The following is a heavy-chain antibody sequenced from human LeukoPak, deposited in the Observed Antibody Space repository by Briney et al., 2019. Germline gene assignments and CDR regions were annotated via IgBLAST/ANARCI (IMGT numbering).Heavy chain of an antibody. CDR2: IYSGGST. J-gene: IGHJ3*02. D-gene: IGHD5-24*01. Sequence: GGSLRLSCAASGFTVSSNYMSWVRQAPGKGLEWVSVIYSGGSTYYADSVKGRFTISRDNSKNTLYLQMNSLRAEDTAVYYCARDTPRRWQQLGAFDIWGQGTMVTVSS. CDR1: GFTVSSNY. V-gene: IGHV3-53*01. CDR3: ARDTPRRWQQLGAFDI.